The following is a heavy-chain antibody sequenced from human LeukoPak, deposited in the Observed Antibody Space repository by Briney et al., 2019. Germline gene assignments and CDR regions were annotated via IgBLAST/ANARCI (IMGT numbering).Heavy chain of an antibody. J-gene: IGHJ4*02. Sequence: SETLSLTCTDSGYSISSGYYWGWIRQPPGKGLEWIGSIYHSGSVYFNPSLKSRVTISVDTSNNQFSLKLSSVTAADTAVYYCASTITVTTDYWGQGTLVTVSS. CDR1: GYSISSGYY. CDR2: IYHSGSV. CDR3: ASTITVTTDY. D-gene: IGHD4-17*01. V-gene: IGHV4-38-2*02.